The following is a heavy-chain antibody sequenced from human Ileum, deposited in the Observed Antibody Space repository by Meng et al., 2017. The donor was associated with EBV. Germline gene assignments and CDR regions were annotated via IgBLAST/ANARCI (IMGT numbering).Heavy chain of an antibody. CDR1: VVSLRVATYH. CDR3: AYYRVGRGGVGS. D-gene: IGHD3-16*01. J-gene: IGHJ4*02. CDR2: TYGSDI. Sequence: TLCPTWSCTVVSLRVATYHGRWIGQSPGRGLEGIENTYGSDINYSTSFQSRVTISIDTAKNQLFLKLTSVTAADTAMYYCAYYRVGRGGVGSWGQGTLVTVSS. V-gene: IGHV4-61*01.